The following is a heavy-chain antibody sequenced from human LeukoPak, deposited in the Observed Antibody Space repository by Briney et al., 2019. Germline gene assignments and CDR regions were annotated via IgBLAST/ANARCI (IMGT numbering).Heavy chain of an antibody. Sequence: SETLSLTCTVSGGSISSGSYYWSWIRQPAGKGLEWIGRIYTSGSTNYNPSLKSRVTISVDTSKNQFSLKLSSVTAADTAVYYCVRISSSWSGGYGMDVWGQGTTVTVSS. V-gene: IGHV4-61*02. CDR3: VRISSSWSGGYGMDV. J-gene: IGHJ6*02. CDR2: IYTSGST. D-gene: IGHD6-13*01. CDR1: GGSISSGSYY.